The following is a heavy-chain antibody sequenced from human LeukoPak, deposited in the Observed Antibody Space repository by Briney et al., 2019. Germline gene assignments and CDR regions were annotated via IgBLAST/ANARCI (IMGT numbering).Heavy chain of an antibody. CDR2: IYHSGST. V-gene: IGHV4-4*02. Sequence: SETLSLTCAVSGGFISSSNWWSWVRQPPGKGLEWIGEIYHSGSTNYNPSLKSRVTISVDKSKNQFSLKLSSVTAADTAVYYCARRASGYETSLGFDYWGQGTLVTVSS. CDR3: ARRASGYETSLGFDY. D-gene: IGHD5-12*01. J-gene: IGHJ4*02. CDR1: GGFISSSNW.